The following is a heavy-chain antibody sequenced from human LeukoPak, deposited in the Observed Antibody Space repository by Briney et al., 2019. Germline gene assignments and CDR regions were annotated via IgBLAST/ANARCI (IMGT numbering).Heavy chain of an antibody. Sequence: GASVRVSCETSGYTFTDYYIHWGRQAPGQGLEWMGWINAKSGGTNYAQKFQGRVTMTRDTSISTAYMDLSSLRSDDTAVYYCAGANWAAGVAFDYWGQGTLVTVSS. CDR2: INAKSGGT. V-gene: IGHV1-2*02. J-gene: IGHJ4*02. D-gene: IGHD1-1*01. CDR3: AGANWAAGVAFDY. CDR1: GYTFTDYY.